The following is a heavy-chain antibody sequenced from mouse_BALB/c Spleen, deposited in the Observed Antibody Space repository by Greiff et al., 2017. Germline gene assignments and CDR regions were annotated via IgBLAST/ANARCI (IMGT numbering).Heavy chain of an antibody. CDR2: INRNGGST. CDR3: ARDLDPLTGTRYYFDY. CDR1: GFTFSSYG. J-gene: IGHJ2*01. V-gene: IGHV5-6-3*01. Sequence: EVQGVESGGDLVQPGGSLKLSCAASGFTFSSYGMSWVRQTPDKRLELVATINRNGGSTDYPDSVKGRFTISRDNAKNTLYLQMSSLKSEDTAMYYYARDLDPLTGTRYYFDYWGQGTTRTVSS. D-gene: IGHD4-1*01.